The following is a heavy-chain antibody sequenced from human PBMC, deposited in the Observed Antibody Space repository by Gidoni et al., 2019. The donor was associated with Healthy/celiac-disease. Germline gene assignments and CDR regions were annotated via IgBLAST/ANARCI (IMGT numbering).Heavy chain of an antibody. J-gene: IGHJ4*02. CDR3: ARVSQLLWFGGVYFDY. Sequence: EVQLVESGGGFVQPGGSLRLSCAASGFTFSSYWMSWVRQAPGKGLEWVANIKQDGSEKYYVDSVKGRFTISRDNAKNSLYLQMNSLRAEDTAVYYCARVSQLLWFGGVYFDYWGQGTLVTVSS. CDR2: IKQDGSEK. D-gene: IGHD3-10*01. CDR1: GFTFSSYW. V-gene: IGHV3-7*01.